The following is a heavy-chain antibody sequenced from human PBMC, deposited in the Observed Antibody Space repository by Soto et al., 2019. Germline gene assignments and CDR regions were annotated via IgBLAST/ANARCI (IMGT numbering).Heavy chain of an antibody. CDR1: GFTFSSYD. J-gene: IGHJ6*02. D-gene: IGHD5-18*01. CDR3: ARDDSYEGMDV. V-gene: IGHV3-13*01. Sequence: GGSLRLSCAASGFTFSSYDMHWVRQATGKGLEWVSAIGTAGDTYYPGSVKGRFTISRENAKNSLYLQMNSLRAEDTAVYYCARDDSYEGMDVWGQGTTVTVSS. CDR2: IGTAGDT.